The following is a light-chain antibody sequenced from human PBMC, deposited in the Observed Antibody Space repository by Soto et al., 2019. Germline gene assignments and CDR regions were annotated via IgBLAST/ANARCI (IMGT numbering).Light chain of an antibody. CDR3: QQYGSASWT. CDR2: GAS. CDR1: QSVSSSY. Sequence: EIVLTQSPGTLSLSPGERATLSCRASQSVSSSYLAWYQQKPGQAPRLLIYGASSRATGSPDRFSGSGSGPDFTLSSNSREPEDFAVYYCQQYGSASWTFGRGTKVDIK. J-gene: IGKJ1*01. V-gene: IGKV3-20*01.